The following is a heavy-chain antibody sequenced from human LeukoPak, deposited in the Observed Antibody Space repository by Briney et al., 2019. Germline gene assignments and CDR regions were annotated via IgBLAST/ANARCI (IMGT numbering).Heavy chain of an antibody. CDR1: GFTFTDYS. CDR3: ARGGIADRLRD. Sequence: PGGSLRLSCAASGFTFTDYSMTWVRQAPGKGLEWVSSISTVSTYKFYSDSVKGRFTISRDNAKNILYLQMSSLSAEDTAVYYCARGGIADRLRDWGQGALVTVSS. D-gene: IGHD6-13*01. CDR2: ISTVSTYK. V-gene: IGHV3-21*01. J-gene: IGHJ4*02.